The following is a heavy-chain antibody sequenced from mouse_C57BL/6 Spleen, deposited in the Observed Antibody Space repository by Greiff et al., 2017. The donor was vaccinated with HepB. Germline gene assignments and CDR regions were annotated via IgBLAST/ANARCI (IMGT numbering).Heavy chain of an antibody. V-gene: IGHV2-6-1*01. D-gene: IGHD1-1*01. CDR3: ARHGGLLREGYFDV. CDR2: IWSDGST. CDR1: GFSLTSYG. Sequence: VKLVESGPGLVAPSQSLSITCTVSGFSLTSYGVHWVRQPPGKGLEWLVVIWSDGSTTYNSALKSRLSISKDNSKSQVYLKMNSLQTDDTAMYYCARHGGLLREGYFDVWGTGTTVTVSS. J-gene: IGHJ1*03.